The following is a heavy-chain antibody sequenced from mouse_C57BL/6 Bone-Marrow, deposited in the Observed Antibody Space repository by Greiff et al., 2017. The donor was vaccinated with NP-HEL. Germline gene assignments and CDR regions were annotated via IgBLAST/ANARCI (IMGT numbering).Heavy chain of an antibody. CDR1: GYAFTNYL. CDR3: ARCPYDGSFAY. Sequence: QLQQSAAAPVLPFTSVNFSCKASGYAFTNYLIEWVKQRPGQGLEWIGVINPGSGGTNYNEKFKGKATLTADKSSSTAYMQLSSLTSEDSAVYFCARCPYDGSFAYWGQGTLVTVSA. J-gene: IGHJ3*01. CDR2: INPGSGGT. D-gene: IGHD2-3*01. V-gene: IGHV1-54*01.